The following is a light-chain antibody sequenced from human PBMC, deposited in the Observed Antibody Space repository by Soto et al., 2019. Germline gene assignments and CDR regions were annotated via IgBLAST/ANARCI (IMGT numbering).Light chain of an antibody. J-gene: IGLJ2*01. Sequence: QSALTQPASVSGSPGQSITISCIGSSSDVGASNYVSWFQHHPGQVPKVLIYEVNNRPSGISYRFSGSKSGNTASLTISGLQPEDEADYYCASYTLMNNLFGGGTKLTVL. V-gene: IGLV2-14*01. CDR1: SSDVGASNY. CDR3: ASYTLMNNL. CDR2: EVN.